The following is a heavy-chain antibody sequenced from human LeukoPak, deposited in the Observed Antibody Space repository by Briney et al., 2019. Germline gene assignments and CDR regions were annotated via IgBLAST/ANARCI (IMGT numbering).Heavy chain of an antibody. Sequence: PSNTLSITFTGSGGSISSGSNYCSWIRQPAGKGLEWIGRIYTSGSTNYNASLKSRVTISVDTSKSQFYLKLSSVTAADTAVYYCARLRYYYDSSGSHVWFDPWGQGILVTVSS. CDR2: IYTSGST. D-gene: IGHD3-22*01. J-gene: IGHJ5*02. CDR3: ARLRYYYDSSGSHVWFDP. V-gene: IGHV4-61*02. CDR1: GGSISSGSNY.